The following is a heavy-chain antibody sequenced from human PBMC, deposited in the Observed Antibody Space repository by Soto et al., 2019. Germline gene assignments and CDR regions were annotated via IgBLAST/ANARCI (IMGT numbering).Heavy chain of an antibody. V-gene: IGHV4-30-4*01. CDR2: IYYSGST. J-gene: IGHJ6*02. D-gene: IGHD2-15*01. CDR1: GGSISSGDYY. CDR3: ARGVVAATYYYYYGMDV. Sequence: PSETLSLTCTVSGGSISSGDYYWSWIRQPPGKGLEWIGYIYYSGSTYYNPSLKSRVTISVDTSKNQFSLKLSSVTAADTAVYYCARGVVAATYYYYYGMDVWGQGTTVTVSS.